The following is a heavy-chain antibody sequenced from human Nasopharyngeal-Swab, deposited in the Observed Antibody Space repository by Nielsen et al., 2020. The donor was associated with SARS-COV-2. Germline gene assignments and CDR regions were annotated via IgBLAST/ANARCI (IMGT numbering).Heavy chain of an antibody. J-gene: IGHJ4*02. CDR2: INHSGST. Sequence: WIRQPPGKGLEWIGEINHSGSTNYNPSLKSRVTISVDTSKKQFSLKLSSVTAADTAVYYCARGPTQQLVRDYWGQGTLVTVSS. CDR3: ARGPTQQLVRDY. D-gene: IGHD6-13*01. V-gene: IGHV4-34*01.